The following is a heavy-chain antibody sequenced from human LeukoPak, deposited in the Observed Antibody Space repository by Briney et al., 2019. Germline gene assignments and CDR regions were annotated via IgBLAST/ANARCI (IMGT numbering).Heavy chain of an antibody. CDR3: ARIVVVPAATPSVAGNNWFDP. D-gene: IGHD2-2*01. CDR1: GGSISSYY. J-gene: IGHJ5*02. CDR2: IYYTGST. Sequence: SETLSLTCTVSGGSISSYYWSWIRRSPEKGLEWIGYIYYTGSTNYTPSLKSRVTISLDTSKNQFSLKLRSVTAADTAAYYCARIVVVPAATPSVAGNNWFDPWGQGTLVTVSS. V-gene: IGHV4-59*01.